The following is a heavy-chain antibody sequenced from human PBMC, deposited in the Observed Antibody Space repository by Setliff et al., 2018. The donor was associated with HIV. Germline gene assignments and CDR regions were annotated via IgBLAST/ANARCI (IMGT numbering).Heavy chain of an antibody. D-gene: IGHD1-1*01. Sequence: ASVKVSCKASGYSFPDFFIHWVRQAPGQGLEWMGWISTDNGNTRISQRFRGSVTMTRDRSINTAYMELSGLTSDDTAVYYCARQLSNSFDYWGQGALVTVSS. J-gene: IGHJ4*02. V-gene: IGHV1-2*02. CDR2: ISTDNGNT. CDR3: ARQLSNSFDY. CDR1: GYSFPDFF.